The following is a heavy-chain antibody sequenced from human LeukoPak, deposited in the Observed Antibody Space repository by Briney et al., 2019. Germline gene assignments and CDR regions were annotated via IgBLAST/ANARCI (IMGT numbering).Heavy chain of an antibody. CDR1: GGSISSYY. CDR3: ARMDYGGNSEVI. J-gene: IGHJ4*02. D-gene: IGHD4-23*01. V-gene: IGHV4-59*01. Sequence: SETLSLTCTVSGGSISSYYWSWIRQPPGKGLEWIGYIYYSGSTNYNPSLKSRVTISVDTSKNQFSLKLSSVTAEDTAVYYCARMDYGGNSEVIWGQGTLVTVSS. CDR2: IYYSGST.